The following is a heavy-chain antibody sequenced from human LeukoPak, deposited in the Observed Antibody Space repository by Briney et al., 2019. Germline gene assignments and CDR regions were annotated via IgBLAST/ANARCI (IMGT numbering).Heavy chain of an antibody. D-gene: IGHD3-22*01. J-gene: IGHJ2*01. CDR2: ISSNGDHT. CDR3: ARDYYDTSGYYFYLYFDF. Sequence: GGSLRLSCAASGFSFSSYAMHWVRQAPGKGPEYVSAISSNGDHTFYGDSVKGRFTISRDNSKNTLYLQMGSLRTEDMGVYYCARDYYDTSGYYFYLYFDFWGRGTLVTVSS. V-gene: IGHV3-64*02. CDR1: GFSFSSYA.